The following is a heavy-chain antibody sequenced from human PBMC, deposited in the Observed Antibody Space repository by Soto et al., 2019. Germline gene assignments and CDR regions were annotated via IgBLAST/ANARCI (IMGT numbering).Heavy chain of an antibody. CDR2: IIPIFGTT. CDR3: ARVSSSWYKDYFNY. Sequence: QVQLVQSGAEVKKPGSSVKVSCKASGGTFSNYAISWVRQAPGQGLEWMGGIIPIFGTTNYAQRFQGRVTITADESTSTAYMELSNLRSEDTAVYYCARVSSSWYKDYFNYWGQGTLVTVSS. V-gene: IGHV1-69*12. D-gene: IGHD6-13*01. CDR1: GGTFSNYA. J-gene: IGHJ4*02.